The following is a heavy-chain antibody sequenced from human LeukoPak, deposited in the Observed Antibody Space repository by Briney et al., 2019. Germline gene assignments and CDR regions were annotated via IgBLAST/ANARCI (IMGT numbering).Heavy chain of an antibody. CDR3: ARGAGPKAFDV. CDR1: GYTFTGNH. V-gene: IGHV1-2*02. Sequence: EASVKVSCKASGYTFTGNHLHWVRQAPGQGLEWMGWINPNNGGTSFAQNFQGRVTLTRDTSISTACMELSTLRSDDTAVYYCARGAGPKAFDVWGQGTMVTVST. CDR2: INPNNGGT. J-gene: IGHJ3*01.